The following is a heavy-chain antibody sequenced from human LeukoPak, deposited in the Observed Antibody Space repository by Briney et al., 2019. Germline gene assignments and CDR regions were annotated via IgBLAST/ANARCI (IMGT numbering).Heavy chain of an antibody. Sequence: ASVKVSCKASGYTFTSYGISWVRQAPGQGLEWMGWISAYNGNTNYAQKFQGRVTMTTDTSTSTAYMELRSLRSDDTAVYYCARDLWNYYDSSGYYPFDYWGQGTLVTVSS. CDR1: GYTFTSYG. CDR3: ARDLWNYYDSSGYYPFDY. D-gene: IGHD3-22*01. CDR2: ISAYNGNT. J-gene: IGHJ4*02. V-gene: IGHV1-18*01.